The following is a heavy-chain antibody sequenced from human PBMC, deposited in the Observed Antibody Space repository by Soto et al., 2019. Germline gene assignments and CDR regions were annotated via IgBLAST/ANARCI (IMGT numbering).Heavy chain of an antibody. CDR1: GFTFSSYA. Sequence: EVQLLESGGGLVQPGGSLRLSCAASGFTFSSYAMSWVRQAPGKGLEWVSAISGSGGSTYYADSVKGRFTISRDNSKNTLYLQMNSLRAEDTAVYYCARASHIVVVTATLDYWGQGTLVTVSS. CDR3: ARASHIVVVTATLDY. D-gene: IGHD2-21*02. CDR2: ISGSGGST. V-gene: IGHV3-23*01. J-gene: IGHJ4*02.